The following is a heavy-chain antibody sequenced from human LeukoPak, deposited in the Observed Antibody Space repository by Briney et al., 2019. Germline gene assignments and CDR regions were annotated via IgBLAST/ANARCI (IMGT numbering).Heavy chain of an antibody. Sequence: SETLSLTCAVYGGSFSGYYWSWIRQPPGKGLEWIGEINHSGSTNYNPSLKSRVTISVDTSKNQFSLKLSSVTAADTAVYYCARGCSGGSCHTFDYWGQGTLVTVSS. J-gene: IGHJ4*02. D-gene: IGHD2-15*01. V-gene: IGHV4-34*01. CDR3: ARGCSGGSCHTFDY. CDR1: GGSFSGYY. CDR2: INHSGST.